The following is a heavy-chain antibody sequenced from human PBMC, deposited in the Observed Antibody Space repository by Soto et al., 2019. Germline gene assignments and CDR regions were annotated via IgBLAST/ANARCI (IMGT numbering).Heavy chain of an antibody. J-gene: IGHJ4*02. CDR1: EYSFTSYW. D-gene: IGHD3-22*01. Sequence: EVQLVQSGAEVKKPGESLKISCKGFEYSFTSYWIAWVRQMPGKGLEWMGIIYPGDSDTRYSPSFQGQVTISADRSISTASLKWSGLSASDTAIYYCARHAGSTYYDSSGYLDYWGQGTVVTVSS. CDR3: ARHAGSTYYDSSGYLDY. CDR2: IYPGDSDT. V-gene: IGHV5-51*01.